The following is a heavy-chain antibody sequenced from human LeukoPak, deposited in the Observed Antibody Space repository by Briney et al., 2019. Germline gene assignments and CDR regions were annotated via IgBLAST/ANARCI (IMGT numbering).Heavy chain of an antibody. CDR2: ISSSSSYI. CDR3: AKFGLAGSGRYHDAFDI. J-gene: IGHJ3*02. Sequence: GGSLRLSCAASGFTFSSYSMNWVRQAPGKGLEWVSSISSSSSYIYYADSVKGRSTISRDNSKNTLYLQMNSLRAEDTAVYYCAKFGLAGSGRYHDAFDIWGQGTMVTVSS. V-gene: IGHV3-21*04. CDR1: GFTFSSYS. D-gene: IGHD3-10*01.